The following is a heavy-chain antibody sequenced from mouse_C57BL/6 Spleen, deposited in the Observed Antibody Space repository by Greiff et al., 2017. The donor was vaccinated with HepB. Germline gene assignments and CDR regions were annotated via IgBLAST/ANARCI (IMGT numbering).Heavy chain of an antibody. J-gene: IGHJ2*01. CDR3: VRRGDFDY. CDR1: GYTFTSYT. V-gene: IGHV1-4*01. CDR2: INPSSGYT. Sequence: VQLVESGAELVRPGASVKMSCKASGYTFTSYTMHWVKQRPGQGLEWIGYINPSSGYTKYNQKFKDKATLTADKSSSTAYMQLGSLPSEDSAVYDCVRRGDFDYWGQGTTPTVSS.